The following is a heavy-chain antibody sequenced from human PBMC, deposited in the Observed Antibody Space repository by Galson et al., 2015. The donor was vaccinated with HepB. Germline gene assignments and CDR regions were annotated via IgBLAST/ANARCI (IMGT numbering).Heavy chain of an antibody. CDR2: ISSSSSYI. D-gene: IGHD1-26*01. CDR1: GFTFSSYS. CDR3: ARDLGEWELHGPLDY. Sequence: SLRLSCAASGFTFSSYSMNWVRQAPGKGLEWVSSISSSSSYIYYADSVKGRFTISRDNAKNSLYLQMNSLRAEDTAVYYCARDLGEWELHGPLDYWGQGTLVTVSS. V-gene: IGHV3-21*01. J-gene: IGHJ4*02.